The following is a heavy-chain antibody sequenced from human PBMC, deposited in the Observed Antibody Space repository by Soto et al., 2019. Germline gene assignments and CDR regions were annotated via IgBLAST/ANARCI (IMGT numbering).Heavy chain of an antibody. CDR2: ISGSAGLT. J-gene: IGHJ4*02. Sequence: GGSLRLSCAASGFTFSSHAMSWVRQAPGKQLEWVSAISGSAGLTFYADSVKGRFTISRDNSKNTLYLQMNSLRAEDTAVYYCAKDWVSGSSPYWGQGTLVTVSS. V-gene: IGHV3-23*01. CDR1: GFTFSSHA. CDR3: AKDWVSGSSPY. D-gene: IGHD2-15*01.